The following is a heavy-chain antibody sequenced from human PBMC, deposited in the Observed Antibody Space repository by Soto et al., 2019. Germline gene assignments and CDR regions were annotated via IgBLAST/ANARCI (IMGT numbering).Heavy chain of an antibody. CDR1: GFRFAGYA. V-gene: IGHV3-23*01. D-gene: IGHD3-22*01. CDR3: AKDIDYDSIGPFDL. Sequence: EVQLLESGGGLVQPGGSLRLSCAASGFRFAGYAMNWVRQSPVKGLQWVSTISGSGGSTYYADFVKGRFTISRDNSKNTGYLQMNGPTGEDTAVYYCAKDIDYDSIGPFDLWGQGTPVTVSS. CDR2: ISGSGGST. J-gene: IGHJ4*02.